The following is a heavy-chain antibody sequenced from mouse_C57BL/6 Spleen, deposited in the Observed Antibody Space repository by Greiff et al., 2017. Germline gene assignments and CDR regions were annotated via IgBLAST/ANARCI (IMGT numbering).Heavy chain of an antibody. CDR2: INPSSGYT. J-gene: IGHJ1*03. V-gene: IGHV1-4*01. D-gene: IGHD1-1*01. Sequence: VQLQESGAELARPGASVKMSCKASGYTFTSYTMHWVKQRPGQGLEWIGYINPSSGYTKYNQKFKDKATLTADKSSSTAYMQLSSLTSEDSAVYYCARSGYYGSSPFEVRGTGTTVTVSS. CDR3: ARSGYYGSSPFEV. CDR1: GYTFTSYT.